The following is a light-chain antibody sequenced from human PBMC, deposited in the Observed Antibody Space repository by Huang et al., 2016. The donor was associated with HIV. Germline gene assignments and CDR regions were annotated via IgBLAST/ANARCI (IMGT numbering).Light chain of an antibody. V-gene: IGKV1-39*01. Sequence: DIQMTQSPSSLSASIGDRVTITCRASQNINYYLNWYQQKPGKAPKLFIYAASTLQSGVPSRLSGSGSGAEFTLTVSSLQPDDFAVYYCQQSFSSMWTFGQGTKVEIK. CDR2: AAS. CDR1: QNINYY. CDR3: QQSFSSMWT. J-gene: IGKJ1*01.